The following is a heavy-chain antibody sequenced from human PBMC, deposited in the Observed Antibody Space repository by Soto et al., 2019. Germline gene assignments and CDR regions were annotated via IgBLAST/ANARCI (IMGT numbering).Heavy chain of an antibody. CDR1: GYSFTSYW. CDR3: ARQTALYGMDV. CDR2: IDPSDSYT. Sequence: GESLKISCKGSGYSFTSYWISWVRQMPGKGLEWMGRIDPSDSYTNYSPSFQGHVTISADKSISTAYLQWRSLRAPDTAMYYCARQTALYGMDVWGQGTTVTVSS. V-gene: IGHV5-10-1*01. J-gene: IGHJ6*02.